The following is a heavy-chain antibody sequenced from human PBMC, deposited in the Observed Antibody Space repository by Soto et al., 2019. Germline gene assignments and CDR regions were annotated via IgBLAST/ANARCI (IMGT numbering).Heavy chain of an antibody. Sequence: GASVKVSCKVSGYTLTELSIHWVRQAPGEGLEWMGGFDLENGETIYAQRFQGRVTMTEESSADTPYMELSSLRSEDTAVYYCAIDVRRSKKFALWGQGILLTVST. CDR1: GYTLTELS. D-gene: IGHD6-13*01. CDR2: FDLENGET. V-gene: IGHV1-24*01. CDR3: AIDVRRSKKFAL. J-gene: IGHJ4*02.